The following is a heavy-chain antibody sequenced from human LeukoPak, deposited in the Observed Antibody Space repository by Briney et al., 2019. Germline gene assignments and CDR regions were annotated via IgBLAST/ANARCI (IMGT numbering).Heavy chain of an antibody. CDR2: ISSSSSYI. J-gene: IGHJ5*02. CDR3: AKNYVWGSYRYPA. CDR1: GFTFSSYS. V-gene: IGHV3-21*04. D-gene: IGHD3-16*02. Sequence: GGSLRLSCAASGFTFSSYSMNWVRQAPGKGLEWVSSISSSSSYIYYADSVKGRFTISRDNAKNSLYLQMNSLRAEDTAVYYCAKNYVWGSYRYPAWGQGTLVTVSS.